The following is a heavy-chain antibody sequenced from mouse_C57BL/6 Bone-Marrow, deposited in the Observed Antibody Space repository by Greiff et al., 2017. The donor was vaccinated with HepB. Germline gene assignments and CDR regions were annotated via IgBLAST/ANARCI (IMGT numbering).Heavy chain of an antibody. Sequence: QVQLQQPGTELVKPGASVKLSCKASGYTFTSYWRHWVKQRPGQGLEWIGNINPSNGGTNYNEKFKSKATLTVDKSSSTAYMQLSSLTSEDSAVYYCARRGYYGSSYTSYWYFDVWGTGTTVTVSS. CDR3: ARRGYYGSSYTSYWYFDV. CDR2: INPSNGGT. D-gene: IGHD1-1*01. CDR1: GYTFTSYW. J-gene: IGHJ1*03. V-gene: IGHV1-53*01.